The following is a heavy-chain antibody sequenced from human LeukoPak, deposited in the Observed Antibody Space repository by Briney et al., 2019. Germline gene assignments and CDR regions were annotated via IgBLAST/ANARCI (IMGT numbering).Heavy chain of an antibody. CDR2: INWNGGST. CDR3: ARRTYSSGYNYFDY. D-gene: IGHD6-19*01. V-gene: IGHV3-20*04. J-gene: IGHJ4*02. CDR1: GFTFDDYG. Sequence: PGGSLRLSCAASGFTFDDYGMSWVRQAPGKGLEWVSGINWNGGSTGYADSVKGRFTISRDNAKNSLYLQMNSLRAENTALYYCARRTYSSGYNYFDYWGQGTLVTVSS.